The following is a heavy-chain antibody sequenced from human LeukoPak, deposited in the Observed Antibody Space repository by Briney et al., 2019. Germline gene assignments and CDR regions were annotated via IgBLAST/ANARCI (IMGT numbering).Heavy chain of an antibody. CDR3: ARGGSGIAAAGTFFNDY. V-gene: IGHV1-2*02. CDR1: GYTFTGYY. D-gene: IGHD6-13*01. Sequence: ASVKVSCKASGYTFTGYYMHWVRQAPGQGLEWMGWVNPNSGGTNYAQKSQGRVTMTRDTSISTAYMELSRLRSDDTAVYYCARGGSGIAAAGTFFNDYWGQGTLVTVSS. CDR2: VNPNSGGT. J-gene: IGHJ4*02.